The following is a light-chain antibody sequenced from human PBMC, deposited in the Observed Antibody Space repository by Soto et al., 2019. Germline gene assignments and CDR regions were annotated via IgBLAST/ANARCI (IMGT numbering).Light chain of an antibody. J-gene: IGKJ1*01. CDR1: QSLSNW. V-gene: IGKV1-5*03. CDR2: KAS. Sequence: DIQMTQSPSTLSASVGDRVTITCRASQSLSNWLAWYQQKPGKAPRLLVYKASSLESGVPSRFSGSGSGTEFTLTISSLQPDDFATYYCQQYNSYSQWTFGQGTKVE. CDR3: QQYNSYSQWT.